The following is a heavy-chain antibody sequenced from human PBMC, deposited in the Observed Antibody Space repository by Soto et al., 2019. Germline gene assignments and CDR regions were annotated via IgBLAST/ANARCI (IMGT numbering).Heavy chain of an antibody. CDR3: ARGGGSTFNGFDP. D-gene: IGHD2-15*01. Sequence: QLQLQESGPGLVKPSETLSLTCTVSGGSISSFNYFWRWIRQPPGKGLEWIGSLYYSGNTYYNPSLQSRGTRAVNTSKKQCTLTLRSVTAPDAAVYYCARGGGSTFNGFDPWGQGNVVTVSP. J-gene: IGHJ5*02. CDR1: GGSISSFNYF. CDR2: LYYSGNT. V-gene: IGHV4-39*01.